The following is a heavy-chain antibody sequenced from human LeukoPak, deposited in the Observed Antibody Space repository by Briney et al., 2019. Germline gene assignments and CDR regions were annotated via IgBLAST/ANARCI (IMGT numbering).Heavy chain of an antibody. CDR2: IYPYTGAT. D-gene: IGHD3-9*01. CDR3: ARRGVLRYFDWLGDYYYYGMDV. Sequence: GASVKVSCKASGYTFSGTGWYLYWLRQAPGQGLECMGWIYPYTGATHYAQKFQGRVAMTRDTSISTAYMELSRLRPDDTAVYYCARRGVLRYFDWLGDYYYYGMDVWGQGTTVTVSS. V-gene: IGHV1-2*02. CDR1: GYTFSGTGWY. J-gene: IGHJ6*02.